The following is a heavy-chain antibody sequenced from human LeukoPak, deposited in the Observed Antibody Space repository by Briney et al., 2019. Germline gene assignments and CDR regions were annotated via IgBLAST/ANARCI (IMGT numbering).Heavy chain of an antibody. CDR2: ISYDGSNK. CDR1: GFTFSNNA. D-gene: IGHD4-23*01. J-gene: IGHJ4*02. CDR3: ARDQDGGELDY. V-gene: IGHV3-30-3*01. Sequence: PGRSLRLSCAASGFTFSNNAMHWVRQAPGKGLEWVAVISYDGSNKYYADSVKGRFTISRDNSKNTLYLQMNSLRAEDTAVYYCARDQDGGELDYWGQGTLVTVSS.